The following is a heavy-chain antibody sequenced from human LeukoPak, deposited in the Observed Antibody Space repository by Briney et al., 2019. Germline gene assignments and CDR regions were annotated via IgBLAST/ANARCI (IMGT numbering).Heavy chain of an antibody. Sequence: PGGSLRLSCAASGFTFSSYWMSWVRQAPGKGLEWVANIKQDGGEKYYVDSVKGRFTISRDNAKNSLYLQMNSLRAEDTAVYYCAREIVVVVAANYGMDVWGQGTTVTVSS. V-gene: IGHV3-7*01. CDR3: AREIVVVVAANYGMDV. J-gene: IGHJ6*02. CDR2: IKQDGGEK. CDR1: GFTFSSYW. D-gene: IGHD2-15*01.